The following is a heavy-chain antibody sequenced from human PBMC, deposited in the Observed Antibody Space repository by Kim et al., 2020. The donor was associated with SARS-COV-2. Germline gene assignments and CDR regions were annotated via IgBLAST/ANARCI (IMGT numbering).Heavy chain of an antibody. CDR3: AKVLVVVVIATGRGAFDI. CDR2: ISGRGGGT. Sequence: GGSLRLSCAASGFTFNNYVMSWVRQAPGKGLEWVSSISGRGGGTYYADSVKGRFTISRDNSKNTLYLQMNSLRAEDTAIYYCAKVLVVVVIATGRGAFDIWGQGTMVTVSS. J-gene: IGHJ3*02. CDR1: GFTFNNYV. V-gene: IGHV3-23*01. D-gene: IGHD2-15*01.